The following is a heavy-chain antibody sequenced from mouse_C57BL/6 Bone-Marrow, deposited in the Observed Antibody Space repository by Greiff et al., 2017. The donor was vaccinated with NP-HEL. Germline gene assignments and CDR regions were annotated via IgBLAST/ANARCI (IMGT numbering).Heavy chain of an antibody. CDR1: GYTFTSYW. CDR2: IDPSDSYT. V-gene: IGHV1-69*01. CDR3: ARYYYGSSLDY. Sequence: QVQLQQPGAELVMPGASVKLSCKASGYTFTSYWMHWVKQRPGQGLEWIGEIDPSDSYTNYNQKFKGKSTLTVDKSSSTAYMQLSSLTSKDSAVYYCARYYYGSSLDYWGQGTTLTVSS. J-gene: IGHJ2*01. D-gene: IGHD1-1*01.